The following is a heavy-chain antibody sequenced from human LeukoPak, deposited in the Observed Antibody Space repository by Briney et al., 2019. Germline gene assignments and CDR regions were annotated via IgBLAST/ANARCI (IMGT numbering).Heavy chain of an antibody. CDR1: GYTLTELS. D-gene: IGHD2-15*01. J-gene: IGHJ3*02. CDR3: ATHGGAYCSGGSCAFDI. CDR2: FHPEDGET. V-gene: IGHV1-24*01. Sequence: ASVKVSCKVSGYTLTELSMHWVRQAPGKGLEWMGGFHPEDGETIYAQKFQGRVTMTEDTSTDTAYMELSSLRSEDTAVYYGATHGGAYCSGGSCAFDIWGQGTMVTVSS.